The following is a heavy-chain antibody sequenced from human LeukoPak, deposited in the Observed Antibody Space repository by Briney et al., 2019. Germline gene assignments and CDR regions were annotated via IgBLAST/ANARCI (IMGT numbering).Heavy chain of an antibody. Sequence: ASVKVSCKASGGTFSSYAISWVRQAPGQGLEWMGGIIPIFGTANYAQKFQGRVTITADESTSTAYMELSSLRSEDTAVYYCARVAYCSSTSCYYYFDCWGQGTLVTVSS. CDR3: ARVAYCSSTSCYYYFDC. V-gene: IGHV1-69*13. J-gene: IGHJ4*02. D-gene: IGHD2-2*01. CDR1: GGTFSSYA. CDR2: IIPIFGTA.